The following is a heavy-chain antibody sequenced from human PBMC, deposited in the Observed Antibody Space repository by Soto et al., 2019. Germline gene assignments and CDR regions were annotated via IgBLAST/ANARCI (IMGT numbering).Heavy chain of an antibody. Sequence: PGGSLRLSCAASGFTFSSYGMHWVRQAPGKGLEWVAVISYDGSNKYYADSVKGRFTISRDNSKNTLYLQMNSLRAEDTAVYYCAKDRSLRFRGAFDIWGKGTMVTV. CDR2: ISYDGSNK. CDR1: GFTFSSYG. D-gene: IGHD3-10*01. CDR3: AKDRSLRFRGAFDI. V-gene: IGHV3-30*18. J-gene: IGHJ3*02.